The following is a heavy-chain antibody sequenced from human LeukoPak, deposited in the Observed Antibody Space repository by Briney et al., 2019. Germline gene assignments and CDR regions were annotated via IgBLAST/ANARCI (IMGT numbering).Heavy chain of an antibody. J-gene: IGHJ3*02. Sequence: GASVKVSCKASGGTFSSYAISWVRQAPGQGLEWMGRIIPIFGTANYAQKFQGRVTITTDESTSTAYMELSSPRSEDTAVYYCARNQMATKIKDAFDIWGQGTMVTVSS. CDR2: IIPIFGTA. V-gene: IGHV1-69*05. CDR3: ARNQMATKIKDAFDI. CDR1: GGTFSSYA. D-gene: IGHD5-24*01.